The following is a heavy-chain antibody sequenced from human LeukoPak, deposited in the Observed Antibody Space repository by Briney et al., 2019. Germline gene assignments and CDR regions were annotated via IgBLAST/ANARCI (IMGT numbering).Heavy chain of an antibody. CDR1: GFTFSSYE. CDR3: ARERPEIDS. Sequence: GGSLRLSCAASGFTFSSYEMNWVRQAPGKGLEWVSYISGSGSTINYADSVKGRFTISRDNAKNSLYLQMNSLRAEDTAVYYCARERPEIDSWGQGTLVTVSS. V-gene: IGHV3-48*03. CDR2: ISGSGSTI. J-gene: IGHJ4*02.